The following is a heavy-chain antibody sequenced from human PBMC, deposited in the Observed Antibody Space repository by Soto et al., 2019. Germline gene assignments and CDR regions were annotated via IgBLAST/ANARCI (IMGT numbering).Heavy chain of an antibody. V-gene: IGHV4-34*01. D-gene: IGHD3-10*01. CDR2: INDSGSP. J-gene: IGHJ6*03. CDR1: GGSFSGYY. Sequence: QVQLQQWGAGLLKPSETLSLTCAVYGGSFSGYYWSWIRQTPGKGLEWIGEINDSGSPNNNPSLKSRVTILVDTTKDQFSLKPSAVTAADTAVYYCARGLLLWFGELSRRGGYYYYMDVWGKGTTVTVSS. CDR3: ARGLLLWFGELSRRGGYYYYMDV.